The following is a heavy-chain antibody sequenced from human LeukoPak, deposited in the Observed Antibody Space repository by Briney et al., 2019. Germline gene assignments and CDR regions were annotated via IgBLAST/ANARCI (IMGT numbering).Heavy chain of an antibody. CDR1: GYSFTSYW. CDR3: ARHRTLTVTTGNRIYYYYYYMDV. Sequence: KVGESLKISCKGSGYSFTSYWIGWVRQLPGKGLEWMGIIYPGDSDTRYSPSFQGRVTISADKSISTAYLQWSSLKASDTAMYYCARHRTLTVTTGNRIYYYYYYMDVWGKGTTVTISS. V-gene: IGHV5-51*01. CDR2: IYPGDSDT. J-gene: IGHJ6*03. D-gene: IGHD4-17*01.